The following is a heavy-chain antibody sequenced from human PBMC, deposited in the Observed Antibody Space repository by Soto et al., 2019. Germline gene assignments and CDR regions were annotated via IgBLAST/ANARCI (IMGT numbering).Heavy chain of an antibody. D-gene: IGHD2-15*01. CDR2: IYNSGST. V-gene: IGHV4-31*03. J-gene: IGHJ5*02. CDR3: AREKRGDIVGARRRWFDP. Sequence: QVQLQESGPGLVKSSQTLSLTCTVSGGSISSGNYYWSWIRQHPGKGLEWIGNIYNSGSTYYNPSLKSRATILVDTSKNQISLKLKSVTAADTAVYFCAREKRGDIVGARRRWFDPWGQGTLVTVSS. CDR1: GGSISSGNYY.